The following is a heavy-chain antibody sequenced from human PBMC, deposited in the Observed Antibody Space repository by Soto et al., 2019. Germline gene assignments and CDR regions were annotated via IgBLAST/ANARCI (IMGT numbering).Heavy chain of an antibody. CDR1: GVSISSGGYY. Sequence: SETLSLTCTVSGVSISSGGYYWSWIRQHPGKGLEWIASISYSGSTNYNPSLKSRVTISVDKSKNQFSLKLSSVTAADTAVYYCAGVPAAVFRPLDYWGQGTLVTVS. CDR2: ISYSGST. J-gene: IGHJ4*02. CDR3: AGVPAAVFRPLDY. D-gene: IGHD2-2*01. V-gene: IGHV4-39*07.